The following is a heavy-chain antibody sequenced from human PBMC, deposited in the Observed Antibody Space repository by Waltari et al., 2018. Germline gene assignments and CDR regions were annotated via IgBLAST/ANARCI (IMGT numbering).Heavy chain of an antibody. CDR1: GFNFSNYA. CDR2: MSGTGDYT. Sequence: EVQLLESGGDLEQPGGSLRISFVASGFNFSNYAMTWVRQAPGKGLEWVSTMSGTGDYTYYADSVKGRFTISRDNSKNTVFLHMNNLRVEDTAIYFCAKDQAEWLVLDGYFDSWGQGTPVTVSS. J-gene: IGHJ4*02. CDR3: AKDQAEWLVLDGYFDS. V-gene: IGHV3-23*01. D-gene: IGHD6-19*01.